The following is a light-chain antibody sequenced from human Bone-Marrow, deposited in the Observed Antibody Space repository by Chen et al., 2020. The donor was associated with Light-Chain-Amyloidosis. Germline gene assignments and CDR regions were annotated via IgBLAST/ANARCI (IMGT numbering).Light chain of an antibody. J-gene: IGLJ3*02. Sequence: NFILTQDHSVSESPGKTVTISCTRSSGDIATNYVQWYHQRPGSAPTTVIYENDLRPSGVPYRFSGSIDTSSNSASLTISGLETEDEADYYCQSYATNTWIFGGGTHLTVL. CDR1: SGDIATNY. CDR3: QSYATNTWI. CDR2: END. V-gene: IGLV6-57*03.